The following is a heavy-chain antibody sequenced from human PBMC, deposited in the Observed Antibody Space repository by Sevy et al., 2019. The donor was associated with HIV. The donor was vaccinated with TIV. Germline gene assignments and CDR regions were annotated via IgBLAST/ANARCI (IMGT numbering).Heavy chain of an antibody. J-gene: IGHJ4*02. V-gene: IGHV3-7*01. CDR2: IKQDGSEK. CDR3: EGGYYYDSSGYLGY. Sequence: GGSLRLSCAASGFTFSSYWMNWVCQAPGKGLEWVANIKQDGSEKYYVDSLKGRFTISRDNAKNSLYLQRNSLRAEDTAVYYCEGGYYYDSSGYLGYWGQGTLVTVSS. D-gene: IGHD3-22*01. CDR1: GFTFSSYW.